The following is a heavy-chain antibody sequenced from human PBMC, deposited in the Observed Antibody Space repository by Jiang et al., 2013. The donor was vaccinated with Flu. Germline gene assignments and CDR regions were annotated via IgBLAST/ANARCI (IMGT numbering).Heavy chain of an antibody. Sequence: GGALVQPGGSLRLSCVVSGFNFSMYWMAWVRQSPGKGLEWVANINQDGSEKNYVGSVKVRSTISRDNAENSLYLQIHSLTVQDTAIYYCARGWRSSSKIDYWGQGALVTVSS. CDR2: INQDGSEK. D-gene: IGHD6-6*01. CDR3: ARGWRSSSKIDY. CDR1: GFNFSMYW. V-gene: IGHV3-7*03. J-gene: IGHJ4*02.